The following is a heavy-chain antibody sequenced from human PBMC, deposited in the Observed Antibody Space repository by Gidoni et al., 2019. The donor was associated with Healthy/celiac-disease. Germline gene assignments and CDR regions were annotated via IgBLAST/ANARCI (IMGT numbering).Heavy chain of an antibody. D-gene: IGHD2-8*01. J-gene: IGHJ4*02. V-gene: IGHV3-23*01. Sequence: EVQLLESGGGLVQPGGSLRLSCAASGFTFSSYAMSWVRQAPGKGLEWVSAISGSGGSTYYADSLKGRFTISRDNSKNTLYLQMNSLRAEDTAVYYCAKDGPGYCTNGVCSFDYWGQGTLVTVSS. CDR3: AKDGPGYCTNGVCSFDY. CDR1: GFTFSSYA. CDR2: ISGSGGST.